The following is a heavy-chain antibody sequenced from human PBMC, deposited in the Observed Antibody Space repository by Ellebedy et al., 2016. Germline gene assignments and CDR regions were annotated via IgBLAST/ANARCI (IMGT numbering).Heavy chain of an antibody. D-gene: IGHD2-21*02. CDR2: IKSTPADGTT. CDR1: GFTLSNAW. V-gene: IGHV3-15*01. Sequence: GESLKISCAASGFTLSNAWMSWVRQAPGKGLEWVARIKSTPADGTTDYATPVKGRFTISRDDSKNTLYLQMNNLKSEDAGVYYCSIEGVHLVVVTGNRGDDHWGQGTLVTVSS. CDR3: SIEGVHLVVVTGNRGDDH. J-gene: IGHJ4*02.